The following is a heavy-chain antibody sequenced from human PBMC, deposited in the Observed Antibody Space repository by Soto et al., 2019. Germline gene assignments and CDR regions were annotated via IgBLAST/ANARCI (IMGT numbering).Heavy chain of an antibody. CDR2: ISGSGGST. CDR1: GFTFSSYA. J-gene: IGHJ4*02. V-gene: IGHV3-23*01. Sequence: GGSLRLSCAASGFTFSSYAMSWVRKAPGEGLEWVPAISGSGGSTYYADSVKGRFTISRDNSKNTLYLQMNSLRAEDTAVYYCAKTIPGYSSGWSPSGFDYWGQGTLVTVSS. D-gene: IGHD6-19*01. CDR3: AKTIPGYSSGWSPSGFDY.